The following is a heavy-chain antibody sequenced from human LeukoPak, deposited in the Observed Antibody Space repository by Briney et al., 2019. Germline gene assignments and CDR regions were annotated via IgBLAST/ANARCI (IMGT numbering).Heavy chain of an antibody. CDR2: INHSGST. D-gene: IGHD3-16*02. CDR1: GFTFNSYV. Sequence: GSLRLSCAASGFTFNSYVMSWIRQPPGKGLEWIGEINHSGSTNYNPSLKSRVTISVDTSKKQFSLKLSSVTAADTAVYYCARGLSAVVYWGQGTLVTVSS. CDR3: ARGLSAVVY. V-gene: IGHV4-34*01. J-gene: IGHJ4*02.